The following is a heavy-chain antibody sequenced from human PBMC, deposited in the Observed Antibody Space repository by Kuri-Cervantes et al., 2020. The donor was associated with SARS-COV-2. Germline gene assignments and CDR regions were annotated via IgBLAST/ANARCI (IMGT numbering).Heavy chain of an antibody. CDR2: ISSSSSYI. CDR3: ARDQVVEWRDYYYYMDV. V-gene: IGHV3-21*01. CDR1: GFPFKNYW. Sequence: GGSLRLSCEASGFPFKNYWMNWVRQAPGEGLEWVSSISSSSSYIYYADSVKGRFTISRDNAKNSLYLQMNSLRAEDTAVYYCARDQVVEWRDYYYYMDVWGKGTTVTVSS. J-gene: IGHJ6*03. D-gene: IGHD2-15*01.